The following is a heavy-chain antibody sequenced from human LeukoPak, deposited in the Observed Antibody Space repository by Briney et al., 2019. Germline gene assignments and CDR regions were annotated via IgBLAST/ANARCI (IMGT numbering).Heavy chain of an antibody. CDR1: GFXFSDYY. D-gene: IGHD1-26*01. V-gene: IGHV3-11*05. J-gene: IGHJ4*02. CDR3: ARDRVGHYFDY. Sequence: GGSLRLSCAASGFXFSDYYISWIRQAPGQGLEWISYMSDSSSYTNYADSLKGRFTISRDNAKNSLYLQMNSLRAEDTAVYYCARDRVGHYFDYWGQGTLVTVSS. CDR2: MSDSSSYT.